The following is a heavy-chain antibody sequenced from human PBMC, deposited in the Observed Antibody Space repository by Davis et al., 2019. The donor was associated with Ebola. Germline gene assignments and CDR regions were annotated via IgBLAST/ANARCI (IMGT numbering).Heavy chain of an antibody. V-gene: IGHV3-23*01. Sequence: GESLKISCAASGFTFSSYAMSWVRQAPGKGLEWVSAISGSGGSTYYADSVKGRFTISRDNSKNTLYLQMNSLKTEDTAVYYCTTDDYYDFWSGHYTGDYWGQGTLVTVSS. D-gene: IGHD3-3*01. CDR1: GFTFSSYA. CDR3: TTDDYYDFWSGHYTGDY. CDR2: ISGSGGST. J-gene: IGHJ4*02.